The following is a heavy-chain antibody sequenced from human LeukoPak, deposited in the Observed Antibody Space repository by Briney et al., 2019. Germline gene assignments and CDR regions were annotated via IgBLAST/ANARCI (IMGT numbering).Heavy chain of an antibody. CDR3: ARRPAGTRTFDY. CDR1: GYSFTSYW. D-gene: IGHD1-7*01. J-gene: IGHJ4*02. CDR2: IYGADYTT. Sequence: GESLKISCKGSGYSFTSYWIGWVRQVPGKGLEWMGVIYGADYTTIYSPPFHGQITISADKSISTAYLQWTSLKASDTAMYYCARRPAGTRTFDYWGQGALVTVSS. V-gene: IGHV5-51*01.